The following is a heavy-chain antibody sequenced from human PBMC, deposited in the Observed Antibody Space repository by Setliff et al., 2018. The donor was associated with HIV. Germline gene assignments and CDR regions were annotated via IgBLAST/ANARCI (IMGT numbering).Heavy chain of an antibody. CDR1: GFTFSSYE. CDR3: AKSNGWSIAD. Sequence: GGSLRLSCAASGFTFSSYEMNWVRQAPGKGLEWVSYISSSGSTIYYADSVKGRFTISRDNAKNSLYLQMNSLGVDDTAVYYCAKSNGWSIADWGQGTLVTVSS. J-gene: IGHJ4*02. CDR2: ISSSGSTI. D-gene: IGHD6-19*01. V-gene: IGHV3-48*03.